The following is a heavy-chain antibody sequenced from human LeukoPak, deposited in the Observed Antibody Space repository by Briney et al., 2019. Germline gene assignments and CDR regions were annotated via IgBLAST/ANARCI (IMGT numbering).Heavy chain of an antibody. D-gene: IGHD6-13*01. Sequence: GGSLRLSCAASGFTFSSYAMSWVRQAPGKGLEWVSSISSSSSYIYYADSVKGRFTISRDNAKNSLYLQMNSLRAEDTAVYYCARDPGSSSSWYDPDDAFDIWGQGTMVTVSS. CDR2: ISSSSSYI. V-gene: IGHV3-21*01. J-gene: IGHJ3*02. CDR3: ARDPGSSSSWYDPDDAFDI. CDR1: GFTFSSYA.